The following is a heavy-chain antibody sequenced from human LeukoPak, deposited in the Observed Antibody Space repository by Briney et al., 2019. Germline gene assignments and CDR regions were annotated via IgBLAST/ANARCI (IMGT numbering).Heavy chain of an antibody. CDR3: ARVDSAALDAFDI. Sequence: ASVMVSCKASGYTFTSYYMHWVRQAPGQGLEWMGIINPSGGSTSYAQKFQGRVTMTRDTSTSTVYMELSSLRSEDTAVYYCARVDSAALDAFDIWGQGTMVTVSS. CDR1: GYTFTSYY. J-gene: IGHJ3*02. D-gene: IGHD5-18*01. CDR2: INPSGGST. V-gene: IGHV1-46*01.